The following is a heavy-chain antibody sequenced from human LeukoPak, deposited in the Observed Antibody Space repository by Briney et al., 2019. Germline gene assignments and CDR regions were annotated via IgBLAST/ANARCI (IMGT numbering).Heavy chain of an antibody. V-gene: IGHV4-61*01. J-gene: IGHJ3*02. CDR3: ARGRYDYIWGSYRTDAFDI. D-gene: IGHD3-16*02. CDR1: GGSVSGGSYY. Sequence: PSETLSLTCTVSGGSVSGGSYYSSWIRQPPGKGLEWIGYIYYSGSTNYNPSLKSRVTISVDTSKNQFSLKLSSVTAADTAVYYSARGRYDYIWGSYRTDAFDIWGQGTMVTVSS. CDR2: IYYSGST.